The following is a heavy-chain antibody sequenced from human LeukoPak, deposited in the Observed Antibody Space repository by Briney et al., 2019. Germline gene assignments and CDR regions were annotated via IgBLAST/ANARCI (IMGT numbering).Heavy chain of an antibody. D-gene: IGHD2-15*01. V-gene: IGHV1-69*01. CDR2: IIPIFGTA. CDR1: GGTFSSYA. CDR3: ARRRGSIVTVSPYYYYGMDV. J-gene: IGHJ6*04. Sequence: ASVKVSCKASGGTFSSYAISWVRQAPGQGLEWMGGIIPIFGTANYAQKFQGRVTITADESTSTAYMELSSLRSEDTAVYYCARRRGSIVTVSPYYYYGMDVWGKGTTVTVSS.